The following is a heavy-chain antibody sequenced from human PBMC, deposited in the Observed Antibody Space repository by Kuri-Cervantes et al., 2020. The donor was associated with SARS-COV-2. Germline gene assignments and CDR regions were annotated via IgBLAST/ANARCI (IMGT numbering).Heavy chain of an antibody. CDR3: VRDGDHWNFDY. CDR2: INPDGSYT. V-gene: IGHV3-74*01. D-gene: IGHD1-1*01. J-gene: IGHJ4*02. CDR1: GFTFSGHW. Sequence: GGSLRLSCAASGFTFSGHWIHWVRQAPEKGLVWVSRINPDGSYTNNADSVKGRFTLSRDNAKNMLFLQMNSLRAEDTAVYYCVRDGDHWNFDYWGQGTLVTVAS.